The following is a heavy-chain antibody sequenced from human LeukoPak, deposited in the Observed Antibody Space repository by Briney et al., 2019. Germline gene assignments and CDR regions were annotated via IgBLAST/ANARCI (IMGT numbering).Heavy chain of an antibody. CDR2: ISAYNGNT. V-gene: IGHV1-18*01. CDR1: GGTFSSYG. J-gene: IGHJ4*02. Sequence: ASVKVSCKASGGTFSSYGISWVRQAPGQGLEWMGWISAYNGNTNYAQKLQGRVTMTTDTSTSTAYMELRSLRSDDTAVYYCARSIYYDSSVDYWGQGTLVTVSS. D-gene: IGHD3-22*01. CDR3: ARSIYYDSSVDY.